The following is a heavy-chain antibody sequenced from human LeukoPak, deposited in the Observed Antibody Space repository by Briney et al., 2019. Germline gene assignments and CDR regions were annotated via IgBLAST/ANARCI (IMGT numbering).Heavy chain of an antibody. V-gene: IGHV3-21*01. J-gene: IGHJ6*02. CDR1: GFTFSSYS. CDR2: ISSSSSYI. CDR3: ARDGTTTVTTGRYYYGMDV. D-gene: IGHD4-17*01. Sequence: PGGSLRLSCAASGFTFSSYSMNWVRQAPGKGLEWVSSISSSSSYIYYADSVKGRFTISRDNAKNSLYLQMNSLRAEDTAVYYCARDGTTTVTTGRYYYGMDVWGQGTTVTVSS.